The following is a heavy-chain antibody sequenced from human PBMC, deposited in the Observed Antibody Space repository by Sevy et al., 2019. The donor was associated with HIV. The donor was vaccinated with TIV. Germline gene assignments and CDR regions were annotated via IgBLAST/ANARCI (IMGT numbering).Heavy chain of an antibody. CDR1: GGSISSSSYY. V-gene: IGHV4-39*01. D-gene: IGHD3-22*01. CDR3: ARLPTPRYDTSGYYYDAFDI. J-gene: IGHJ3*02. Sequence: SETQSLTCTVSGGSISSSSYYWGWIRQPPGKGQEWIGSIYDSGSTYYNPSLKSRVTISVDTSKNQFSLKLSSVTAADTAVSYCARLPTPRYDTSGYYYDAFDIWGQGTMVTVSS. CDR2: IYDSGST.